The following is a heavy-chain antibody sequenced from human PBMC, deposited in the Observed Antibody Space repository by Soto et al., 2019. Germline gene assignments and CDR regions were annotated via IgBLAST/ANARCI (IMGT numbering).Heavy chain of an antibody. J-gene: IGHJ4*02. D-gene: IGHD5-18*01. Sequence: QVHLVQSGAEVKKPGASVKVSCKASGYTFTSYGITWVRQAPGQGLEWMGWISAHNGNTDYAQKLQARVIVTSNTSTSTAYMGLRSLISDDSAGYYCARGGYGDYWGQGALVTVSS. V-gene: IGHV1-18*01. CDR1: GYTFTSYG. CDR3: ARGGYGDY. CDR2: ISAHNGNT.